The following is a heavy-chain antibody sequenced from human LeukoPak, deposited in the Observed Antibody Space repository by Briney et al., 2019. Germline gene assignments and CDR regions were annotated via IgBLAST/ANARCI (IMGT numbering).Heavy chain of an antibody. J-gene: IGHJ3*02. CDR2: IRYDGSNK. D-gene: IGHD1-26*01. CDR3: AKLLIVGATEDAFDI. V-gene: IGHV3-30*02. CDR1: GFTFSSYG. Sequence: PGGSLRLSCAVSGFTFSSYGMHWVRQAPGEGLEWVAFIRYDGSNKYYADSVKGRFTISRDNSKNTLYQQMNSLRAEDTAVYYCAKLLIVGATEDAFDIWGQGTMVTVSS.